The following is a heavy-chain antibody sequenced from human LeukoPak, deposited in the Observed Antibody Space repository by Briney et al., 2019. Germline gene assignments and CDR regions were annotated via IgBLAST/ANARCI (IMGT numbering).Heavy chain of an antibody. D-gene: IGHD4/OR15-4a*01. CDR1: GGSLSSNNL. Sequence: PSGTLSLACAVSGGSLSSNNLWSWVRQPPGEGLEWIGQSYQSGSTNYNPSLKSRVTMSLDKSKNQFFLSLSSVTAADTAVYYCARLGTTGAPYGGNLGYLAWGPGILVTVSS. V-gene: IGHV4-4*02. J-gene: IGHJ5*02. CDR3: ARLGTTGAPYGGNLGYLA. CDR2: SYQSGST.